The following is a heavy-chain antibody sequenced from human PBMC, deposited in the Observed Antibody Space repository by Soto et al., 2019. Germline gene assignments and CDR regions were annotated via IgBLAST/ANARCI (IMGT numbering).Heavy chain of an antibody. CDR2: IWYDGSNK. V-gene: IGHV3-33*01. Sequence: PGGSLRLSXAASGFTFSSYGMHWVRQAPGKGLEWVAVIWYDGSNKYYADSVKGRFTISRDNSKNTLYLQMNSLRAEDTAVYYCARNNGDTAMVFDYFDYWGQGTLVTVSS. CDR3: ARNNGDTAMVFDYFDY. D-gene: IGHD5-18*01. J-gene: IGHJ4*02. CDR1: GFTFSSYG.